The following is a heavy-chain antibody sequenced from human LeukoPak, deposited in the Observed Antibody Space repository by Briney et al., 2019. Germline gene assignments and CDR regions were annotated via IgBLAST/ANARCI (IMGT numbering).Heavy chain of an antibody. Sequence: RASVKVSCKASGYTFTGYYMHWVRQAPGQGLEWMGWINPNSGGTNYAQKFQGWVTMTRDTSISTAYMELSRLRSDDTAVYYCARVSAVAAFDIWGQGTMVTVSS. CDR3: ARVSAVAAFDI. V-gene: IGHV1-2*04. J-gene: IGHJ3*02. CDR2: INPNSGGT. CDR1: GYTFTGYY. D-gene: IGHD3-3*02.